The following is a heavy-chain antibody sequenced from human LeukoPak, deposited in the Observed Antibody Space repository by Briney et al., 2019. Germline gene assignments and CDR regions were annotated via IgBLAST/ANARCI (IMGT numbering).Heavy chain of an antibody. Sequence: GRSLRLSCAASGFTFRDYAMHWVRQAPGKGLEWVAVISYDGRHKNYADSVKGRFTISRDDSENTLYLQMNNLRIEDTAIYYCARDEYDGYNLGPSDYWGQGTLVTVSS. J-gene: IGHJ4*02. CDR3: ARDEYDGYNLGPSDY. V-gene: IGHV3-30*04. D-gene: IGHD5-24*01. CDR2: ISYDGRHK. CDR1: GFTFRDYA.